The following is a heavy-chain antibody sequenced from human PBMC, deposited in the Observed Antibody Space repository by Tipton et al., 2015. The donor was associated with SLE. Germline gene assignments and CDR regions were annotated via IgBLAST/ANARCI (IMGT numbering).Heavy chain of an antibody. CDR3: ARETGGGSYCFDY. CDR2: IYYSGST. CDR1: GGSISSYY. Sequence: TLSLTCTVSGGSISSYYWSWIRQPPGKGLEWIGYIYYSGSTNYNPSLKSRVTISVDTSKNQFSLKLSSVTAADTAVYYCARETGGGSYCFDYWGQGTLVTVSS. V-gene: IGHV4-59*01. J-gene: IGHJ4*02. D-gene: IGHD1-26*01.